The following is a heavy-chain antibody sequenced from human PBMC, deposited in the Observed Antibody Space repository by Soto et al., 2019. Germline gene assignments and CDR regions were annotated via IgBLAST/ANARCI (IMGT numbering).Heavy chain of an antibody. V-gene: IGHV3-9*01. D-gene: IGHD4-17*01. J-gene: IGHJ3*02. Sequence: VQLVESGGGLVQPGRSLRLSCAASGFSFDDYAIYWVRQAPGKGLEWVSGISWKSGTMVYADSVKGRFTMSRDNAKNSLYLRMNSLRPEDTALYYCAWYGDHDAFDIWGQGTMVIVSS. CDR3: AWYGDHDAFDI. CDR1: GFSFDDYA. CDR2: ISWKSGTM.